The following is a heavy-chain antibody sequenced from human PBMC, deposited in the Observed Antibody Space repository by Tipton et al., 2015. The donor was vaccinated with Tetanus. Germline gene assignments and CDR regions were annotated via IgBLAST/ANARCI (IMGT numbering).Heavy chain of an antibody. J-gene: IGHJ4*02. CDR3: ARGSGWADF. V-gene: IGHV4-4*07. CDR2: ISNGNT. Sequence: LRLSCTVSRGPISSYYWSWIRQPAGKGLEWVGHISNGNTDYSTSLKSRVTLPVDLSKNQFSLQLRAVTAADTAVYYCARGSGWADFWGQGTQVTVSS. CDR1: RGPISSYY. D-gene: IGHD6-19*01.